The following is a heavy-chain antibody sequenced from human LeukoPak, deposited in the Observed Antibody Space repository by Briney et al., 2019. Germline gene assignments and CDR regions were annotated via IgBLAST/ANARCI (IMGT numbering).Heavy chain of an antibody. CDR1: GGTFSSYA. D-gene: IGHD6-6*01. Sequence: GSSVKVSCKASGGTFSSYAISWVRQAPGQGLEWMGGIIPIFGTANYAQKFQGRVTITTDESTSTAYMELSSLRSEDTAVYYCARSVLLEYSSSSYYYYYYYMDVWGKGTTVTVSS. J-gene: IGHJ6*03. CDR2: IIPIFGTA. CDR3: ARSVLLEYSSSSYYYYYYYMDV. V-gene: IGHV1-69*05.